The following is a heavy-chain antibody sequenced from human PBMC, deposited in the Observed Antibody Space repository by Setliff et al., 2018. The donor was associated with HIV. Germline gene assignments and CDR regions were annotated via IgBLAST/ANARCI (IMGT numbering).Heavy chain of an antibody. Sequence: ASVKVSCKASGYTFTSYAMHWVRQAPGQRLEWMGWINAGNSNTKYSQKFQGRVTITRDTSASTAYMELSSLRSEDTAVYYCARAGGSYSYYYYYMDVWGKGTTVTVTS. J-gene: IGHJ6*03. V-gene: IGHV1-3*01. CDR1: GYTFTSYA. D-gene: IGHD1-26*01. CDR3: ARAGGSYSYYYYYMDV. CDR2: INAGNSNT.